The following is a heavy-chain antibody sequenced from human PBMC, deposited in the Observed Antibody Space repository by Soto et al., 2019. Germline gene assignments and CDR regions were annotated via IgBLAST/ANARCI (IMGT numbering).Heavy chain of an antibody. CDR1: GYTFTGYY. CDR3: ARDSHQYYDILTGYYYYYYYGMDV. D-gene: IGHD3-9*01. Sequence: ASVTVSCKASGYTFTGYYMHWVRQAPGQGLEWMGWINPNSGGTNYAQKFQGWVTMTRDTSISTAYMELSRLRSDDTAVYYCARDSHQYYDILTGYYYYYYYGMDVWGQGTTVTVSS. J-gene: IGHJ6*02. V-gene: IGHV1-2*04. CDR2: INPNSGGT.